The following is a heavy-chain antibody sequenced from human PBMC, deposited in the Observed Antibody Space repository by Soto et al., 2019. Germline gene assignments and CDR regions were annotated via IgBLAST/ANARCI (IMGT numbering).Heavy chain of an antibody. J-gene: IGHJ6*02. D-gene: IGHD2-2*01. V-gene: IGHV1-18*01. CDR2: ISPYNGHT. CDR1: GYSFTSYG. Sequence: GSMKVSCKASGYSFTSYGISWVRRAPGQGLEWMGWISPYNGHTQFVQRFQGRVSMTTDTSTKTAYMELRNLRSDDTAHYYCARDLTIVPATHPRLENYGMDVWGQGTTVTVSS. CDR3: ARDLTIVPATHPRLENYGMDV.